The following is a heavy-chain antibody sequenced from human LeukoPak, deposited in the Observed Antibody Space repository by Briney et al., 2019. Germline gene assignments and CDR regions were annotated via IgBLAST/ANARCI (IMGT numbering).Heavy chain of an antibody. Sequence: KPSETLSLTCAVYGGSFSGYYWSWIRQPPGKGLEWIGEINHSGSTNYNPSLKSRVTISVGTSKNQFSLKLSSVTAADTAVYYCARIILGYYFDYWGQGTLVTVSS. CDR2: INHSGST. V-gene: IGHV4-34*01. J-gene: IGHJ4*02. CDR1: GGSFSGYY. CDR3: ARIILGYYFDY. D-gene: IGHD3-22*01.